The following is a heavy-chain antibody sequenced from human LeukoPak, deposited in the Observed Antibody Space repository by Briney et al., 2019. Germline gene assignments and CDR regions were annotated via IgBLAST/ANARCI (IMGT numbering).Heavy chain of an antibody. CDR1: GGSGSRSSYY. D-gene: IGHD5-12*01. J-gene: IGHJ5*02. Sequence: PSETLSLTCTVSGGSGSRSSYYWGWIRQPPGKGLEWIGSIYHVGGTYYNPSLKSRVTISIDTSKNQFSLKLTSVTAADTAIYYCARDGRSGYEDLWGPGTLVTVSS. CDR3: ARDGRSGYEDL. V-gene: IGHV4-39*07. CDR2: IYHVGGT.